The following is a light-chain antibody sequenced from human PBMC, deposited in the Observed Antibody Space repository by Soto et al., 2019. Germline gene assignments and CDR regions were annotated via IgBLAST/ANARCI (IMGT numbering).Light chain of an antibody. CDR1: QTITRW. CDR2: DAS. Sequence: IQRTQSPSRQSASVGNRVAITCRASQTITRWMAWYQQKPGKAPKLLIYDASTLESGVPSRFSGSGSGTDFTRSITSLPPEDFATYYCQQLNTYPVTFGGGTKVDIK. V-gene: IGKV1-5*01. J-gene: IGKJ4*01. CDR3: QQLNTYPVT.